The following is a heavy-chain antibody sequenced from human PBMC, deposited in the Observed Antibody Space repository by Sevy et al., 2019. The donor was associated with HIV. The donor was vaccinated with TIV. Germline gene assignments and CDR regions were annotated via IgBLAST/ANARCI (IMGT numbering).Heavy chain of an antibody. D-gene: IGHD2-2*01. J-gene: IGHJ6*02. CDR1: GFSFSNYG. Sequence: GGSLRLSCVDSGFSFSNYGMHWVRQAPGKGPEWVAVISYDGSNKYYADSVKGRFTVSRDNSKNTLFLQMNSLRNDDTAVYYCARDVVGLQADYTYHYGMDVWGLGTTVTVSS. CDR3: ARDVVGLQADYTYHYGMDV. CDR2: ISYDGSNK. V-gene: IGHV3-30*03.